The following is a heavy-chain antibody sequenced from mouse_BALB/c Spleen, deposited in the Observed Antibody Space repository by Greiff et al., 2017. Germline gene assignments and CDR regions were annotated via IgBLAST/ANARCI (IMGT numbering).Heavy chain of an antibody. CDR2: ISSGSSTI. CDR3: ARSGGNTFAY. D-gene: IGHD2-1*01. J-gene: IGHJ3*01. V-gene: IGHV5-17*02. Sequence: EVQRVESGGGLVQPGGSRKLSCAASGFTFSSFGMHWVRQAPEKGLEWVAYISSGSSTIYYADTVKGRFTISRDNPKNTLFLQMTSLRSEDTAMYYCARSGGNTFAYWGQGTLVTVSA. CDR1: GFTFSSFG.